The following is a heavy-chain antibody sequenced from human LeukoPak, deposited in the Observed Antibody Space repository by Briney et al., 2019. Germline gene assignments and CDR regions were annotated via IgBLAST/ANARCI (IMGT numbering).Heavy chain of an antibody. CDR1: GGSISSSSYY. CDR3: ARQYGDLTDNNWFDP. J-gene: IGHJ5*02. V-gene: IGHV4-39*01. CDR2: IYYSGST. D-gene: IGHD2-21*02. Sequence: SETLSLTCTVSGGSISSSSYYWGWIRQPPGKRLEWIGSIYYSGSTYYNPSLKSRVTISVDTPKNQFSLKLSSVTAADTAVYYCARQYGDLTDNNWFDPWGQGTLVTVSS.